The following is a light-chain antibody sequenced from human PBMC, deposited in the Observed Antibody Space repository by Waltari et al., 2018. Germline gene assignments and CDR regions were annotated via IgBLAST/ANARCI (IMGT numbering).Light chain of an antibody. Sequence: EKVMTQSPATLSVSPGERAPLSCRASQSASNHLAGYQQRPGQAPSLLIYGASSRAAGVPARFSGSGSGTEFTLSIDSLQSEDFALYFCQQYNSWPFTFGPGTQVDIK. CDR3: QQYNSWPFT. CDR2: GAS. V-gene: IGKV3-15*01. CDR1: QSASNH. J-gene: IGKJ3*01.